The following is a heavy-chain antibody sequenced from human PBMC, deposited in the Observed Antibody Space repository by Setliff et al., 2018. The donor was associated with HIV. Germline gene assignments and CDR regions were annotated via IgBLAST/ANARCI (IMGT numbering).Heavy chain of an antibody. CDR2: LSGSGGST. V-gene: IGHV3-23*01. J-gene: IGHJ4*01. CDR1: ELTFSNYA. CDR3: VTDRDGYNH. Sequence: PGGSLRLSCAASELTFSNYAMTWVRQAPGKGLEWASSLSGSGGSTYYADSVKGRFTISRDNSKNTLYLRMNSLRAEDTAVFYCVTDRDGYNHWGHGTLVTVSS. D-gene: IGHD5-12*01.